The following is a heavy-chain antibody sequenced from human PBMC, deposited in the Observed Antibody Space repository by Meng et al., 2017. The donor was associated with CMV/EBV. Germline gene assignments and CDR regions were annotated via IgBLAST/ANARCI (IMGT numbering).Heavy chain of an antibody. Sequence: SVKVSCKASGGTFSSYAISWVRQAPGQGLEWMGGITPNFGTANYAQKFQGRVTMTTDESTSTAYMELSSLRSEDTAVYYCARAYRGVNNYGMDDWGQGTPVTVSS. D-gene: IGHD1-26*01. CDR2: ITPNFGTA. CDR3: ARAYRGVNNYGMDD. V-gene: IGHV1-69*05. J-gene: IGHJ6*02. CDR1: GGTFSSYA.